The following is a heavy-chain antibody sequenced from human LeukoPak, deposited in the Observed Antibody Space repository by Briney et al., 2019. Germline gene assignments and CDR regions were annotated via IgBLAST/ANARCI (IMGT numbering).Heavy chain of an antibody. Sequence: PGGSLRLSCAASGFTFSSYAMSWVRQAPGKGLEWVSAVSGSGGSTYYADSVKGRFTISRDNSKNTLYLQMNSLRAEDMAVYYCAKDKVPVLWFGESAYNWFDPWGQGTLVTVSS. V-gene: IGHV3-23*01. CDR1: GFTFSSYA. CDR3: AKDKVPVLWFGESAYNWFDP. D-gene: IGHD3-10*01. J-gene: IGHJ5*02. CDR2: VSGSGGST.